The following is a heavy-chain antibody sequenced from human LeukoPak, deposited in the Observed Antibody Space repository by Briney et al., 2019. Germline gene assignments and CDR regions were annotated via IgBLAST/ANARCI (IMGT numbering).Heavy chain of an antibody. CDR1: GFTFDDYA. Sequence: PGGSLRLSCAASGFTFDDYAMHWVRHAPGKGLEWVSGISWNSGSIGYADSVKGRFTISRDNAKNSLYLQMNSLRAEDTALYYCAKDMEPDYSGSLGGWGQGTLVTVSS. J-gene: IGHJ4*02. CDR2: ISWNSGSI. D-gene: IGHD1-26*01. CDR3: AKDMEPDYSGSLGG. V-gene: IGHV3-9*01.